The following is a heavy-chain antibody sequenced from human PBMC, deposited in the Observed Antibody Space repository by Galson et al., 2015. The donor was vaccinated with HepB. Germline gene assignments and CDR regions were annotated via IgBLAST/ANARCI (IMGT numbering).Heavy chain of an antibody. CDR3: AGAGSSSSAPGY. D-gene: IGHD6-6*01. CDR1: GFAVSANY. V-gene: IGHV3-53*01. CDR2: IYSGGST. J-gene: IGHJ4*02. Sequence: LRLSCAASGFAVSANYMTWVRQAPGKGLEWVSLIYSGGSTDYADSVEGRFTTSRDNSKNTLFLQMNSLRADDTAVYYCAGAGSSSSAPGYWGQGTLVTVSS.